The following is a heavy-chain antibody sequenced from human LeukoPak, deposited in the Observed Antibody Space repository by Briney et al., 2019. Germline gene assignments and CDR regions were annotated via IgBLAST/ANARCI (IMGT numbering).Heavy chain of an antibody. CDR1: GGTFSSYA. Sequence: ASVKVSCKASGGTFSSYAISWVRQAPGQGLEWMGGIIPIFGTANYAQKFQGRVTITADESTSTAYMELSSLRSEDTAVYYCARVDPQQLPPRGYYYYYYGMDVWGQGTTVTVSS. V-gene: IGHV1-69*01. J-gene: IGHJ6*02. CDR3: ARVDPQQLPPRGYYYYYYGMDV. D-gene: IGHD6-13*01. CDR2: IIPIFGTA.